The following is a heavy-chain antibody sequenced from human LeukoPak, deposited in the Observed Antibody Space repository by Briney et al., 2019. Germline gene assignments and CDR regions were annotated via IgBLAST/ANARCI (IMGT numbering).Heavy chain of an antibody. D-gene: IGHD5-18*01. Sequence: GASVRVSSTASGYTXTNYYLHWARQAPGQGRQWMGMNNPSGANTRYAQKLQGRVTMTIDPSTSTVDMELISLTSDDSALYYCTRTLGYNSGFFDYWGQGTLVTVSS. CDR2: NNPSGANT. J-gene: IGHJ4*02. V-gene: IGHV1-46*04. CDR1: GYTXTNYY. CDR3: TRTLGYNSGFFDY.